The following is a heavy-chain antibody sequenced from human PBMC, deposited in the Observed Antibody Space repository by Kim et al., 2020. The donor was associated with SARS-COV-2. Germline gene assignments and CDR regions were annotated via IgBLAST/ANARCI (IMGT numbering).Heavy chain of an antibody. CDR3: ARDGPPVGMDV. J-gene: IGHJ6*04. V-gene: IGHV3-33*01. Sequence: KNYAKSGTARFTLSRANSKNTLYLKMNRLSAEDTAVYYCARDGPPVGMDVWGKGTTVTVSS. CDR2: K.